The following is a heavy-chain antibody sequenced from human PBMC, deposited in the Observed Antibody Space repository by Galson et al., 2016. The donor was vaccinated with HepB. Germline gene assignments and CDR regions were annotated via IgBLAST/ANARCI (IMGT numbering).Heavy chain of an antibody. J-gene: IGHJ4*02. D-gene: IGHD3-16*01. Sequence: SLRLSCAASGFTFSSYGMHWVRQAPGKGLEWVAVTAYDGSNKYYADSVKGRFTISRDNSKNTLYLQMNSLRPEDTAVYFCAKAGYHGADAYYYYFDYWGQGTLVTGSS. CDR2: TAYDGSNK. CDR1: GFTFSSYG. CDR3: AKAGYHGADAYYYYFDY. V-gene: IGHV3-30*18.